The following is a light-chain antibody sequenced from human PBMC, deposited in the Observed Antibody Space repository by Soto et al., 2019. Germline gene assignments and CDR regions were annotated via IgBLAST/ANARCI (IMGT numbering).Light chain of an antibody. CDR3: QQYNSNPLT. CDR1: QSVSSC. Sequence: DIQMTQSPSTLSASVGDRVTITCRASQSVSSCLAWYQQKPGKVPKLLIYNASTLESGVPSWFSGSGSGTEYTLTISSLQPDDYATYYCQQYNSNPLTFGGGTKVEIK. CDR2: NAS. V-gene: IGKV1-5*03. J-gene: IGKJ4*01.